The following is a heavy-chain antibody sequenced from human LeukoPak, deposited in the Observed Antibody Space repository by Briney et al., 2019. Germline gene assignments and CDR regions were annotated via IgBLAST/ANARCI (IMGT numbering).Heavy chain of an antibody. J-gene: IGHJ4*02. Sequence: EASVNVSCKASGGTFSSYAISWVRQAPGQGLEWMGGIIPIFGTANYAQKFQGRVTITADESTSTAYMELSSLRSEDTAVYYCATVGSTDSSGYYYAHYWGQGTLVTVSS. CDR3: ATVGSTDSSGYYYAHY. D-gene: IGHD3-22*01. V-gene: IGHV1-69*13. CDR1: GGTFSSYA. CDR2: IIPIFGTA.